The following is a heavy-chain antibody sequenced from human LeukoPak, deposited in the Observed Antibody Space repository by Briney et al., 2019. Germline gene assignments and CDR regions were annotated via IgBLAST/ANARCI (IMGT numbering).Heavy chain of an antibody. CDR3: ARDPYSGSYGNYYYYFMDV. Sequence: PGGSLRLSCAASGFTFSSFGMHWVRQAPGKGLEWVAFIRFDGHNKYYADSVKGRFTISRDNSMNTLYLQMNSLRTEDTAVYYCARDPYSGSYGNYYYYFMDVWGKGTTVTISS. D-gene: IGHD1-26*01. CDR2: IRFDGHNK. CDR1: GFTFSSFG. V-gene: IGHV3-30*02. J-gene: IGHJ6*03.